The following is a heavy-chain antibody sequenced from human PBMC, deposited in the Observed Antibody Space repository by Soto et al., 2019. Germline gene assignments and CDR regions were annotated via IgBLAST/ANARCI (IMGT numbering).Heavy chain of an antibody. Sequence: ASVKVSCKASGYTFTSYDINWVRQATGQGLEWMGWMNPNSGNTGDEQKFQGRVTMTRNTSISTAYMELSSLRSEDTAVYYCARGGYYGDYVSRADHWGQGTLVTVSS. CDR1: GYTFTSYD. J-gene: IGHJ4*02. CDR3: ARGGYYGDYVSRADH. V-gene: IGHV1-8*01. CDR2: MNPNSGNT. D-gene: IGHD4-17*01.